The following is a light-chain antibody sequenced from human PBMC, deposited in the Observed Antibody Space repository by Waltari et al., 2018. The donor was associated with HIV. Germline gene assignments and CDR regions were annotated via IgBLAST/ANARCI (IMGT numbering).Light chain of an antibody. V-gene: IGLV1-44*01. CDR1: RSTIGSNT. J-gene: IGLJ3*02. Sequence: QSVLTQPPSASGTPGQRVTISCSGSRSTIGSNTVNWYQQVPGTAPKLLIYRNNQRPSGVPARFSCSKSGTSASLAISGLQSEDEVDYFCASWDDRLSGWVFGGGTKLTVL. CDR3: ASWDDRLSGWV. CDR2: RNN.